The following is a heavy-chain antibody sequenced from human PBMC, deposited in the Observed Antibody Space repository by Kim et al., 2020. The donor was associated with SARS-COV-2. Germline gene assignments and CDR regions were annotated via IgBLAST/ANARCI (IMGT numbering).Heavy chain of an antibody. V-gene: IGHV1-24*01. CDR1: GYTLTELS. D-gene: IGHD3-10*01. J-gene: IGHJ5*02. CDR3: ATGPPYGSGNWFDP. Sequence: ASVKVSCKVSGYTLTELSMHWVRQAPGKGLEWMGGFDPEDGETIYAQKFQGRVTMTEDTSTDTAYMELSSLRSEDTAVYYCATGPPYGSGNWFDPWGQGTLATVSS. CDR2: FDPEDGET.